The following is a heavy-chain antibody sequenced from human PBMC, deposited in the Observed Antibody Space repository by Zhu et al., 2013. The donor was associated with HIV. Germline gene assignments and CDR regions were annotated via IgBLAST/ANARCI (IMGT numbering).Heavy chain of an antibody. CDR1: GFTFSSYA. V-gene: IGHV3-23*01. D-gene: IGHD6-19*01. CDR2: ISGSGGST. CDR3: AGEGQWLVRDYYGMDV. J-gene: IGHJ6*01. Sequence: EVQLLESGGGLVQPGGSLRLSCAASGFTFSSYAMSWVRQAPGKGLEWVSAISGSGGSTYYADSVKGRFTISRDNSKNTLYLQMNSLRAEDTAVYYCAGEGQWLVRDYYGMDVWGPRGPRSPSPQ.